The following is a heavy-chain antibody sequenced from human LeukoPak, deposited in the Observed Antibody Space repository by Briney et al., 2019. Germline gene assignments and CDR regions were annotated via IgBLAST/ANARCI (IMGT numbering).Heavy chain of an antibody. CDR3: ARDGTLGVVVPTASLDY. Sequence: ASVKVSCKASGYTFTSYGISWVRQAPGQGLEWMGWISAYNGNTNYAQKLQGRVTMTTDTSTSTAYMELRSLRSDDTAVYYCARDGTLGVVVPTASLDYWGQGTLVTVSS. CDR1: GYTFTSYG. D-gene: IGHD2-2*01. J-gene: IGHJ4*02. CDR2: ISAYNGNT. V-gene: IGHV1-18*01.